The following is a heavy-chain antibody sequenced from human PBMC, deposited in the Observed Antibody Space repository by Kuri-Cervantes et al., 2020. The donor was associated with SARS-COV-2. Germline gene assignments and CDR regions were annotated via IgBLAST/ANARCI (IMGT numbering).Heavy chain of an antibody. CDR3: ARDLYYYDCSGYYDD. D-gene: IGHD3-22*01. V-gene: IGHV3-11*05. J-gene: IGHJ4*02. CDR2: ISSSSSYT. CDR1: GFTFSDYY. Sequence: GESLKISCAASGFTFSDYYMSWIRQAPGKGLEWVSYISSSSSYTNYADSVKGRFTISRDNAKNSLYLQMNSLRAEGTAVYYCARDLYYYDCSGYYDDWGQGILVTVSS.